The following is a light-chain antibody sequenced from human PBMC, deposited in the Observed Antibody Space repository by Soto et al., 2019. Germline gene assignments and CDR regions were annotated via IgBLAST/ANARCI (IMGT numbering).Light chain of an antibody. J-gene: IGLJ2*01. CDR3: AAWDGSLNVVL. V-gene: IGLV1-44*01. CDR2: RND. Sequence: QSVLTQSPSASGTPGQRVTISCSGSSSNIGSHAVNWYQHVPGTAPKPLLNRNDQRASGVPDRFSGSKSGTSASLAISGLQSEDEADYYCAAWDGSLNVVLFGGGTKVTVL. CDR1: SSNIGSHA.